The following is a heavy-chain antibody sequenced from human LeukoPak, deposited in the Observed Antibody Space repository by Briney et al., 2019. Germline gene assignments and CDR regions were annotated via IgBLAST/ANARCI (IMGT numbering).Heavy chain of an antibody. D-gene: IGHD5-18*01. J-gene: IGHJ4*02. CDR1: GGSISSGGYS. CDR2: IYHSGST. Sequence: KTSETLSLTCAVSGGSISSGGYSWSWIRQPPGKGLEWIGYIYHSGSTYYNPSLKSRVTISVDTSKNQFSLKLSSVTAADTAVYYCATADTAMVSSLGYWGQGTLVTVSS. CDR3: ATADTAMVSSLGY. V-gene: IGHV4-30-2*05.